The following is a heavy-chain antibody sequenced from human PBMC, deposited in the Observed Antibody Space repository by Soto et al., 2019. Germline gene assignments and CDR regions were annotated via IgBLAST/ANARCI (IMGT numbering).Heavy chain of an antibody. Sequence: ASVKVSCKVSGYTLTELSMHWVRQAPGKGLEWMGGFDPEDGETIYAQKFQGRVTMTEDTSTDTAYMELSSLRSEDTAVYYCATVNPPYCTNGVCYNEGPDYGGQGTLVTVSS. D-gene: IGHD2-8*01. CDR1: GYTLTELS. J-gene: IGHJ4*02. CDR3: ATVNPPYCTNGVCYNEGPDY. V-gene: IGHV1-24*01. CDR2: FDPEDGET.